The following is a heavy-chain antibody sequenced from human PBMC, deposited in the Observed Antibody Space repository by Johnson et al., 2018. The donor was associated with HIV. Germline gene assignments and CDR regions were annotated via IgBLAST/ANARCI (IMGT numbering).Heavy chain of an antibody. CDR1: GFTFSSYA. CDR2: ISYVGTNE. D-gene: IGHD6-6*01. Sequence: QEQLVESGGGVVQPGRSLRLSCAASGFTFSSYAMHWVRQAPGKGLEWVAVISYVGTNEYYADSVKGRFTISRDNSKNTLYLHMNSLRPEDTAIYYCVREGYSSSSDAFDIWGQGTMVTVSS. CDR3: VREGYSSSSDAFDI. V-gene: IGHV3-30*04. J-gene: IGHJ3*02.